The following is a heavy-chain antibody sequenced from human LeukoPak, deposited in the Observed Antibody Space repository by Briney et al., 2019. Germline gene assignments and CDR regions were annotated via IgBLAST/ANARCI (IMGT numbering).Heavy chain of an antibody. D-gene: IGHD6-6*01. Sequence: SETLSLTCSVSGGSINSLYWSWIRQPPRKGLEWIGYIYYAGSTNYNPSLKSRVTMFVDMSKNQFSLRLSSVTAADTAVYYCARHRAYSSSSPFDYWGQGTLVTVSS. J-gene: IGHJ4*02. CDR3: ARHRAYSSSSPFDY. CDR1: GGSINSLY. V-gene: IGHV4-59*08. CDR2: IYYAGST.